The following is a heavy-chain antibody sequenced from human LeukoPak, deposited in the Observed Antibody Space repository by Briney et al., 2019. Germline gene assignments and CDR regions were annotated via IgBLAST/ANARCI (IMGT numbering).Heavy chain of an antibody. D-gene: IGHD3-22*01. J-gene: IGHJ4*02. CDR3: ARDLHPITPWLVGGATIDY. V-gene: IGHV1-2*06. CDR2: INPNSGGT. Sequence: GASVKVSCKASGYTFTGYYMHWVRQAPGQGLEWMGRINPNSGGTNYAQKIQGRVTMTRDTCISTAYMELSRLRSDDTAVYYCARDLHPITPWLVGGATIDYWGQGTLVTVSS. CDR1: GYTFTGYY.